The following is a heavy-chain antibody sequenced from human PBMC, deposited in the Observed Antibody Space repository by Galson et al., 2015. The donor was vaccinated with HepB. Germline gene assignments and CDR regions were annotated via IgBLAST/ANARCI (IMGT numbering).Heavy chain of an antibody. CDR3: ASKTTGMSDY. V-gene: IGHV3-30*04. J-gene: IGHJ4*02. CDR1: GFTLSSYA. CDR2: ISYDGSNK. Sequence: SLRLSCAASGFTLSSYAMHWVRQAPGKGLEWVAVISYDGSNKYYADSVKGRFTISRDNSKNTLYLQMNSLRAEDTAVYYCASKTTGMSDYWGQGTLVTVSS. D-gene: IGHD4-17*01.